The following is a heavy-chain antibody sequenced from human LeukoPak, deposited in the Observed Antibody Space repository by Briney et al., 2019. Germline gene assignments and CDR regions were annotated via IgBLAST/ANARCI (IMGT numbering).Heavy chain of an antibody. CDR3: TLIQGWGSGSYYRDF. J-gene: IGHJ4*02. CDR2: VKSRSAGETT. D-gene: IGHD3-10*01. V-gene: IGHV3-15*01. Sequence: GGSLALYCAASGFSISSDWMSWVRQAPGKGLEWVARVKSRSAGETTDYAAPVKGRFTISRDDSKNTLYLQMNSLKTEDTAVYYCTLIQGWGSGSYYRDFWGQGTLVTVSS. CDR1: GFSISSDW.